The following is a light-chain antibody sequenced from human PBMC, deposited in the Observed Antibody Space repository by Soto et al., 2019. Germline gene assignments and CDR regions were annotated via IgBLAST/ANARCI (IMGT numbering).Light chain of an antibody. Sequence: DIRLTQSPSFLSASVGDRVTITCRASQAISSYVAWYQQKPGRAPNLLIHSVSTLESGVPPRFSGSGSGAEFTLTINSLKPEDFATYYCQQLSSFPLTLGGGTKVDIK. V-gene: IGKV1-9*01. J-gene: IGKJ4*01. CDR1: QAISSY. CDR2: SVS. CDR3: QQLSSFPLT.